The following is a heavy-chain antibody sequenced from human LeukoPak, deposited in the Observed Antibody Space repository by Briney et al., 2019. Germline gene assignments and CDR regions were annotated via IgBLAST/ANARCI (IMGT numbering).Heavy chain of an antibody. D-gene: IGHD3-3*01. J-gene: IGHJ4*02. CDR3: STGGGYYFDY. CDR2: INPHSGGT. Sequence: GPSVSLSRAVSVYAYTRYNYHLVRRAPGQGLEWMGWINPHSGGTNYAQKFQGSVTMTWDTSISTAYMELNSLRSDDTTVYYCSTGGGYYFDYWGQGTLVTVSS. V-gene: IGHV1-2*02. CDR1: VYAYTRYN.